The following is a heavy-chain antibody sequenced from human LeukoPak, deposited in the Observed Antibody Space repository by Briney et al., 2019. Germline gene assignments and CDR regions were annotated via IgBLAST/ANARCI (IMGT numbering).Heavy chain of an antibody. CDR1: GESFSGND. Sequence: SETLSLTCAVYGESFSGNDWSWIRQPPGKGLEWIGEVNHSRGTNRGTTQYNPSLKSRVTISVDASKNQFSLKLSSVTAADTAVYYCARRGYSSGWFDYWGQGTLVTVSS. CDR2: VNHSRGT. V-gene: IGHV4-34*01. J-gene: IGHJ4*02. CDR3: ARRGYSSGWFDY. D-gene: IGHD6-19*01.